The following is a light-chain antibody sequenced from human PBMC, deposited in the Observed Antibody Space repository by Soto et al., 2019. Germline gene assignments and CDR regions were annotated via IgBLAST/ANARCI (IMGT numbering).Light chain of an antibody. J-gene: IGLJ1*01. CDR2: GNS. V-gene: IGLV1-40*01. CDR3: QSYDSSLSGV. CDR1: SSNIGAGYD. Sequence: QSVLTQPPSVSGAPGQRVTISCTGSSSNIGAGYDVHWYQQFPGTAPKLLIYGNSNRPSGVPDRFSGSKSGTSASLALTGLQAEDEADYYCQSYDSSLSGVFGSGTKVTV.